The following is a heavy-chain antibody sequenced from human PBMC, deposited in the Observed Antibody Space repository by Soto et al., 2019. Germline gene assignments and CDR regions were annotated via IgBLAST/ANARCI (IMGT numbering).Heavy chain of an antibody. CDR3: ARVSRSYYKY. CDR1: GFTFSSYE. D-gene: IGHD3-10*01. V-gene: IGHV3-48*03. Sequence: EVQLVESGGGLVQPGGSLRLSCAASGFTFSSYEMNWVRQAPGKGLEWVSYISSSGSTIYYADSVKGRFTISRDNAKNSLYLQMNSLRAEDTAVYYCARVSRSYYKYWGQGTLVTVSS. CDR2: ISSSGSTI. J-gene: IGHJ4*02.